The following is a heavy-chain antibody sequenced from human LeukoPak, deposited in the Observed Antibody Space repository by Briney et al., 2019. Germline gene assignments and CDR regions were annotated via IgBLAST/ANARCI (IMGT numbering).Heavy chain of an antibody. Sequence: GGSLRLSCAASGFDLNTYEMNWVRQAPGKGLEWIADITISGHTKNYADSVKGRFTISRDNAGTSLYLQMNSLRVEDTGVYYCARGDPHADLGGGGTLVTVSS. V-gene: IGHV3-48*03. CDR2: ITISGHTK. J-gene: IGHJ5*02. CDR3: ARGDPHADL. D-gene: IGHD3-16*01. CDR1: GFDLNTYE.